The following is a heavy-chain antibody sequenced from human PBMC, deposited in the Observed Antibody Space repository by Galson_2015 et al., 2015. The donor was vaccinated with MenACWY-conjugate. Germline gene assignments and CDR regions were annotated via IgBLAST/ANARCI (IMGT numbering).Heavy chain of an antibody. J-gene: IGHJ3*02. D-gene: IGHD3-10*01. V-gene: IGHV6-1*01. CDR1: GDSVSSNSAA. CDR2: TYYRSKWYN. Sequence: CAISGDSVSSNSAAWNWIRQSPSRGLEWLGRTYYRSKWYNDYAVSVKSRITINPDTSKNQFSLQLNSVTPEDTAVYYCARDYYGSGSSHDAFDIWGQGTMVTVSS. CDR3: ARDYYGSGSSHDAFDI.